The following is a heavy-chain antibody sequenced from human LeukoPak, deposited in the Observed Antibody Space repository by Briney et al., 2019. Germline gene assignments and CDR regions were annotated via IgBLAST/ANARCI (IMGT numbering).Heavy chain of an antibody. CDR3: AKVARGGYTPPDPFDI. J-gene: IGHJ3*02. V-gene: IGHV3-9*01. CDR1: GFTFADYA. Sequence: GGSLRLSCAASGFTFADYAMHWVRQAPGKGLEWVPGISWNSGSIGYADSVKGRFTTSRDNAKNSLYLQMNRLRAEDTAVYSCAKVARGGYTPPDPFDIWGQGTMVTVSS. CDR2: ISWNSGSI. D-gene: IGHD5-18*01.